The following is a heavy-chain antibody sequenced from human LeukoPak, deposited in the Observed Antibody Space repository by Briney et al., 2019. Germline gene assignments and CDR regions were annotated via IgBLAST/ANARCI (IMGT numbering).Heavy chain of an antibody. CDR1: GFTVSYNY. CDR2: IYSGGST. V-gene: IGHV3-53*01. Sequence: PGGSLRLSCAASGFTVSYNYMTWVRQAPGKGLECVSVIYSGGSTYYADSVKGRFTISRDNSKNTLYLQMNSLRAEDTAVYYCARLPGHIVGATTHPPDYWGQGTLVTVSS. CDR3: ARLPGHIVGATTHPPDY. D-gene: IGHD1-26*01. J-gene: IGHJ4*02.